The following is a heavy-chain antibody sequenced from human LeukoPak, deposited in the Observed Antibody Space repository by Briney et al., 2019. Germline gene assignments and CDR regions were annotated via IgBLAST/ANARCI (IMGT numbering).Heavy chain of an antibody. D-gene: IGHD3-10*01. J-gene: IGHJ4*02. CDR3: ASLYYGSGSFDY. V-gene: IGHV4-59*01. CDR2: TYYSGST. CDR1: GGSISSYY. Sequence: SETLSLTCTVSGGSISSYYWSWIRQPPGKGLEWIGYTYYSGSTNYNPSLKSRVTISVDTSKNQFSLKLTSVTAADTAVYYCASLYYGSGSFDYWGQGTLVTVSS.